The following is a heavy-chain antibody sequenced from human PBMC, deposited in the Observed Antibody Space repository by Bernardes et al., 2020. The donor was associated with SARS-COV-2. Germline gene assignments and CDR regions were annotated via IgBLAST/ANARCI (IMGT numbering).Heavy chain of an antibody. Sequence: GGSLRLSCAASGFTFSSYAMSWVRQAPGKGLEWVSAISGSGGSTYYADSVKGRFTISRDNSKNTLYLQMNSLRAEDTAVYYCVTPYDFWSGYYTALFDYWGQGTLVTVSS. J-gene: IGHJ4*02. V-gene: IGHV3-23*01. CDR1: GFTFSSYA. CDR3: VTPYDFWSGYYTALFDY. D-gene: IGHD3-3*01. CDR2: ISGSGGST.